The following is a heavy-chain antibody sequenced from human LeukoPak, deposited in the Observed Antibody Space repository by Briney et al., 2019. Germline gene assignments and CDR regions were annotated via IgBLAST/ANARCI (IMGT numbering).Heavy chain of an antibody. CDR2: ISAYNGNT. J-gene: IGHJ2*01. Sequence: ASVKVSCKASGYTFTSYGISWVRQAPGQGLEWMGWISAYNGNTNYAQKLQGRVTMTTDTSTSTAYTELRSLRSDDTAVYYCARYLRSLSWYFDLWGRGTLVTVSS. D-gene: IGHD4-17*01. CDR1: GYTFTSYG. CDR3: ARYLRSLSWYFDL. V-gene: IGHV1-18*04.